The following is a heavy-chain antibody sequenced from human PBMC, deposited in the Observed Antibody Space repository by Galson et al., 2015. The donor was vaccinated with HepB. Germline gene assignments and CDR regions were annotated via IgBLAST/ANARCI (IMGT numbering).Heavy chain of an antibody. V-gene: IGHV3-30*02. Sequence: SLRLSCAASGLSLSNYDMHWVRQAPGKGLEWVAFMRFDGSYKFYAESVKGRFTVSRDNSKNTLYLQMNSLRAEDTAVYYCVKDTFPGTGWYQEYGYWGQGTLVTVSS. CDR2: MRFDGSYK. J-gene: IGHJ4*02. D-gene: IGHD6-19*01. CDR3: VKDTFPGTGWYQEYGY. CDR1: GLSLSNYD.